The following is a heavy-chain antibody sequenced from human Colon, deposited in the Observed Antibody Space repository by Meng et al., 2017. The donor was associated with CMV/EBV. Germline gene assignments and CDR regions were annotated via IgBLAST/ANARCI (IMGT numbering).Heavy chain of an antibody. J-gene: IGHJ3*02. Sequence: SCVASGFSFNHYEMHWVRQSPGKGLEWISYLDSGDNIIYYADSVKGRFTTSSDNVKNSVYLQMNGLRVEDTAVYYCARVMMVEPNHQKPFDIWGQGTMVTVSS. CDR3: ARVMMVEPNHQKPFDI. CDR2: LDSGDNII. CDR1: GFSFNHYE. D-gene: IGHD3-10*01. V-gene: IGHV3-48*03.